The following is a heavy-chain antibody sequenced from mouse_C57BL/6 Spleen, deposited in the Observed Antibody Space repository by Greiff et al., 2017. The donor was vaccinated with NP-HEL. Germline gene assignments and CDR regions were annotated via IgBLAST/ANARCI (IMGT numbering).Heavy chain of an antibody. V-gene: IGHV5-12*01. CDR2: ISNGGGST. J-gene: IGHJ4*01. CDR3: ASAPWGAMDY. Sequence: EVQLQESGGGLVQPGGSLKLSCAASGFTFSDYYMYWVRQTPEKRLEWVAYISNGGGSTYYPDTVKGRFTLSRDTAKNTLFLQMSRQKSEDTAVSYCASAPWGAMDYWGQGTSVTVSS. CDR1: GFTFSDYY.